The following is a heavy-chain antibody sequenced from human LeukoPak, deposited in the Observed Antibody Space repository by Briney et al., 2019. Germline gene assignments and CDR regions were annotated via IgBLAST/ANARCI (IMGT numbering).Heavy chain of an antibody. J-gene: IGHJ6*03. CDR2: ISYDGSNK. D-gene: IGHD6-13*01. CDR1: GFTFSSYG. CDR3: ARMGIKSRSSSVSRYYYYYYMDV. V-gene: IGHV3-30*03. Sequence: SGGSLRLSCAASGFTFSSYGMHWVRQAPGKGLEWVAVISYDGSNKYYADSVKGRFTISRDNSKNTLYLHMNSLRAEDTAVYYCARMGIKSRSSSVSRYYYYYYMDVWGKGTTVTVSS.